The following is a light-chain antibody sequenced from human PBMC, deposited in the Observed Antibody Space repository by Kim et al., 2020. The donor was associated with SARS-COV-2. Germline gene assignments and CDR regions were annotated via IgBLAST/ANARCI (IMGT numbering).Light chain of an antibody. CDR1: NIGSKI. J-gene: IGLJ3*02. V-gene: IGLV3-9*01. CDR3: QVWDSNTWV. Sequence: SYELTQPLSVSVALGQTATITCVASNIGSKIVHWYQQTPGQAPVMVIDRDTNRPSGIPERFSGSTSGNTATLTISRAQAGDEADYYCQVWDSNTWVFGGG. CDR2: RDT.